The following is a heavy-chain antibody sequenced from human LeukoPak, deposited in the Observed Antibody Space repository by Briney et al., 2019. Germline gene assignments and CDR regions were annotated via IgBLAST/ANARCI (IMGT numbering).Heavy chain of an antibody. D-gene: IGHD6-13*01. CDR3: ARDRSYSSSWYHFDY. CDR1: GYTFTGYY. J-gene: IGHJ4*02. CDR2: INPNSGGT. Sequence: ASVKVSCKASGYTFTGYYMHWVRQAPGQGLEWMGWINPNSGGTNYAQKFQGRVTMTRDTSISTAYMELSRLRSDDTAVYYCARDRSYSSSWYHFDYWGQGTLVTVSS. V-gene: IGHV1-2*02.